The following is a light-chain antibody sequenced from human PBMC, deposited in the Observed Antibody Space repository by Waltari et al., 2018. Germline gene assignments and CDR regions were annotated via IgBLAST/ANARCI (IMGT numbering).Light chain of an antibody. J-gene: IGLJ2*01. V-gene: IGLV1-44*01. CDR2: SNN. CDR3: STWDDRLTGVV. Sequence: QSVLAQPPSASGTPGQRITISCSGSNSNIGSNTVNWYQQFPGTAPRLLIYSNNQRPSGVPDRFSASKSGSSAALAIYGLHSEDEPDYYCSTWDDRLTGVVFGGGTKVTVL. CDR1: NSNIGSNT.